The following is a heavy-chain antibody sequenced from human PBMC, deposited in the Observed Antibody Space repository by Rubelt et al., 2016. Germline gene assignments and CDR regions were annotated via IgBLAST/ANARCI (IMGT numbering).Heavy chain of an antibody. CDR3: ARGAGSGSYYNTY. Sequence: PSLKSRVTVSVDTSKNQFSLRLSSVTAADTAVYYCARGAGSGSYYNTYWGQGTLVTVSS. D-gene: IGHD3-10*01. V-gene: IGHV4-39*01. J-gene: IGHJ4*02.